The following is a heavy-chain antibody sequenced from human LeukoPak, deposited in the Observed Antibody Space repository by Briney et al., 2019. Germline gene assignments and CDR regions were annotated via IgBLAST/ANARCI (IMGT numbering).Heavy chain of an antibody. V-gene: IGHV1-2*02. CDR1: GYSFTGHY. Sequence: GASVKVSCKASGYSFTGHYMHWVRQAPGQGIEWMGWINPKSGGTNYAQKFQGRVTMTRDTSISTAYMDMSSLRSDDTAVYYCARNLWFGESSDAFDMWGQGTMVTVSS. J-gene: IGHJ3*02. CDR2: INPKSGGT. D-gene: IGHD3-10*01. CDR3: ARNLWFGESSDAFDM.